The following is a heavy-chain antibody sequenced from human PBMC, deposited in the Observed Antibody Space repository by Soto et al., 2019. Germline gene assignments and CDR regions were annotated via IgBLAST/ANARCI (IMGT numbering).Heavy chain of an antibody. D-gene: IGHD3-10*01. CDR3: ARKWPIGAYYYYGMDV. V-gene: IGHV4-34*01. J-gene: IGHJ6*02. Sequence: PSETLSLTCAVYGGSFSGYYWSWIRQPPGKGLEWIGEINHSGSTNYNPSLKSRVTISVDTSKNQFSLKLSSVTAADTAVYYCARKWPIGAYYYYGMDVWGQGTTVTVSS. CDR2: INHSGST. CDR1: GGSFSGYY.